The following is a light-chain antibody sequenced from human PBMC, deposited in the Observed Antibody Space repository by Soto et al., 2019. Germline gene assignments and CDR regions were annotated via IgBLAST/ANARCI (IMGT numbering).Light chain of an antibody. CDR2: EGS. CDR1: SSDVGSYNL. J-gene: IGLJ3*02. V-gene: IGLV2-23*01. Sequence: QSALTQPASVSGSPGQSITISCTGSSSDVGSYNLVSWHQQYPGKAPKLMIYEGSKRPSGVSNRFSGSKSGNTASLTISGLQAEDVADYYCCSYAGRSTLVFGGGTKVTVL. CDR3: CSYAGRSTLV.